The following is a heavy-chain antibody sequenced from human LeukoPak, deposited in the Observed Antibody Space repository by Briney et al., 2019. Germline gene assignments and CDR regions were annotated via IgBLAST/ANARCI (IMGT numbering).Heavy chain of an antibody. CDR3: ARSTKTAYSSSWYGGLDVDY. Sequence: GGSLRLSCAASGFTFSSYSMNWVRQAPGKGLEWVSSISSSSSYIYYADSVRGRFTISRDNAKNSLYLQMNSLRAEDTAVYYCARSTKTAYSSSWYGGLDVDYWGQGTLVTVSS. CDR2: ISSSSSYI. J-gene: IGHJ4*02. V-gene: IGHV3-21*01. CDR1: GFTFSSYS. D-gene: IGHD6-13*01.